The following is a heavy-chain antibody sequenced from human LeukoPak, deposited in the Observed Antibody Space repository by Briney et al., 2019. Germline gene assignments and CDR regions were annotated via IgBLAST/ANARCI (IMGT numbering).Heavy chain of an antibody. CDR1: GFTFSSHG. CDR3: AKDLEGRDGYNTNYFDY. D-gene: IGHD5-24*01. V-gene: IGHV3-23*01. Sequence: PGGSLRLSCAASGFTFSSHGMSWVRQAPGKGLEWVSAINGSGGSTYYADSVKGRFTISRDNAKNTLYLQMNSLRAEDTAVYYCAKDLEGRDGYNTNYFDYWGQGTLVTVSS. J-gene: IGHJ4*02. CDR2: INGSGGST.